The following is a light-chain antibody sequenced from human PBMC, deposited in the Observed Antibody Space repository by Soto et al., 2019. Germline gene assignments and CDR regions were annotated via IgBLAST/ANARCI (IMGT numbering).Light chain of an antibody. CDR1: SSNIVSNY. V-gene: IGLV1-47*01. CDR2: RNN. CDR3: AAWDDSLSGPKV. Sequence: HSVLTQPPSASGTPGQRVTISCSGSSSNIVSNYVYWYQQLPGTAPKLLIYRNNQRPSGVPDRFSGSKSGTSASLAISGLRSEDEADYYCAAWDDSLSGPKVFGGGTKLTVL. J-gene: IGLJ2*01.